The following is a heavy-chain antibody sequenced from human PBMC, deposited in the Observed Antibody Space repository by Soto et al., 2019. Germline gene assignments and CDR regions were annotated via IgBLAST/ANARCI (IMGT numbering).Heavy chain of an antibody. CDR2: ISYDGSNK. D-gene: IGHD3-3*01. CDR1: GFTFSSYA. Sequence: PGGSLRLSCAASGFTFSSYAMSWVRQAPGKGLEWVAVISYDGSNKYYADSVKGRFTISRDNSKNTLYLQMNSLRAEDTAVYYCASLTYYDFWSGLVHWGQGTLVTVSS. V-gene: IGHV3-30-3*01. J-gene: IGHJ4*02. CDR3: ASLTYYDFWSGLVH.